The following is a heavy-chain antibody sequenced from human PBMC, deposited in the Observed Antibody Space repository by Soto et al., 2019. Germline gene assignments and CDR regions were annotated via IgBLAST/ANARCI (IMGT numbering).Heavy chain of an antibody. D-gene: IGHD3-3*01. J-gene: IGHJ6*03. V-gene: IGHV4-31*03. CDR2: IYYSGST. CDR1: GGSISSGGYY. Sequence: QVQLQESGPGLVKPSQTLSLTCTVSGGSISSGGYYWSWIRQHPGKGLEWIGYIYYSGSTYYNPSLNSRVTISVDTSKNQFSLKLSSVPAADTAVYYCARAGGFGVVLHYMDVWGKGTTVTVSS. CDR3: ARAGGFGVVLHYMDV.